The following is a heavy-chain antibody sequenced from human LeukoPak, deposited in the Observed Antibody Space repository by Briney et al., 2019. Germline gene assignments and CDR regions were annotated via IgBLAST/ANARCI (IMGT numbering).Heavy chain of an antibody. J-gene: IGHJ4*02. CDR3: ARDSDYPDY. CDR2: IWYDGSNK. Sequence: QPGRSLRLSCAASGFTFSSYGMHWVRQAPGKGLEGVAVIWYDGSNKYYADSVKGRFTISRDNSKNTLYLQMNSLRAEDTAVYYCARDSDYPDYWGQGTLVTVSS. CDR1: GFTFSSYG. D-gene: IGHD3-10*01. V-gene: IGHV3-33*01.